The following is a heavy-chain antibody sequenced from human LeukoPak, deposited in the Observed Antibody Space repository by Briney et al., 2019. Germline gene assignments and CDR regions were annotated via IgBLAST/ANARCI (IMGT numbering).Heavy chain of an antibody. V-gene: IGHV3-23*01. Sequence: GGSLRLSCAASGFSVSGNYMSWVRQAPGKGLEWVSSISASAAMTYYADSVKGRFTVSRDNSNNRLYLQMSGLTAADTAVYYCAKDRSIGTYYTFDHWGQGTLVTVSS. D-gene: IGHD1-26*01. CDR1: GFSVSGNY. J-gene: IGHJ4*02. CDR3: AKDRSIGTYYTFDH. CDR2: ISASAAMT.